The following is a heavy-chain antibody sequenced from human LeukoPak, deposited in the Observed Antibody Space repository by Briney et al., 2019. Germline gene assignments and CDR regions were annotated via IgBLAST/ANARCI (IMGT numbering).Heavy chain of an antibody. V-gene: IGHV4-59*12. CDR2: IYYSGST. J-gene: IGHJ2*01. Sequence: SETLSLTCTVSGGSISSYYWSWIRQPPGKGLEWIGYIYYSGSTNYNPSLKSRVTISVDTSKNQFSLKLSSVTAADTAVYYCARSRACSGGSCYSSRYFDLWGRGTLVTVSS. CDR1: GGSISSYY. D-gene: IGHD2-15*01. CDR3: ARSRACSGGSCYSSRYFDL.